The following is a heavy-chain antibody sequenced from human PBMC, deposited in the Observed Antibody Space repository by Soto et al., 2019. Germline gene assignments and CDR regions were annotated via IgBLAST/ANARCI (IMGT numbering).Heavy chain of an antibody. CDR3: AKMEGPTAYYYAMDV. CDR1: GVTVINFG. V-gene: IGHV3-23*01. Sequence: EVQVLESGGGLVQPGGSLRLSCRASGVTVINFGMSWVRQAPGKGLEWVPGISGSGGSTYYADSVKGRFTISRDNSKNTLFLQMNSLRVEDTAVYYCAKMEGPTAYYYAMDVWGQGTTVTVS. D-gene: IGHD1-1*01. CDR2: ISGSGGST. J-gene: IGHJ6*02.